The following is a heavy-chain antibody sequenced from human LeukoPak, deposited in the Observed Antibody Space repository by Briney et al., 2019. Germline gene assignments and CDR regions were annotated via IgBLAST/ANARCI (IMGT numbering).Heavy chain of an antibody. CDR2: ISWNSGSI. J-gene: IGHJ4*02. Sequence: GGSLRLSCAASGFTFDDYAMPWVRQAPGKGLEWVSGISWNSGSIGYADSVKGRFTISRDNAKNSLYLQMNSLRAEDTALYYCAKDYGGNYLYYFDYWGQGTLVTVSS. CDR3: AKDYGGNYLYYFDY. CDR1: GFTFDDYA. V-gene: IGHV3-9*01. D-gene: IGHD4-23*01.